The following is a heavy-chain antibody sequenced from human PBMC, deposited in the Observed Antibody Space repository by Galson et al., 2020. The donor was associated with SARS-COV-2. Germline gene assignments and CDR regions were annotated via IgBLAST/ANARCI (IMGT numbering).Heavy chain of an antibody. D-gene: IGHD1-1*01. CDR3: ARDQGNSWNHYVDY. V-gene: IGHV3-23*01. J-gene: IGHJ4*02. Sequence: GESLKISCTASGLSFAGAMSWVRQSPTKGLEWVSTIAGGSDIIFYADSVKGRFTISRDNSRSTLFLQMNNLGPEDTAVYFCARDQGNSWNHYVDYWGQGALVTVSS. CDR2: IAGGSDII. CDR1: GLSFAGA.